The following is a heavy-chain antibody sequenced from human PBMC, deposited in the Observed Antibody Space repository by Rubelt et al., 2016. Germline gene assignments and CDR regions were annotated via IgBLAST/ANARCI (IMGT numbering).Heavy chain of an antibody. D-gene: IGHD3-16*01. J-gene: IGHJ3*02. CDR3: ARDRVHTSGDDAFDI. V-gene: IGHV3-21*05. Sequence: EVQLVESGGGLVKPGGSLRLSCAASGFTFSSYSMNWVRQAPGKGLEWVSYISSSSSYTNYADSVKGRFTISRDNAKNTLYLQMNSLRAEDTAVYYCARDRVHTSGDDAFDIWGQGTMVTVSS. CDR2: ISSSSSYT. CDR1: GFTFSSYS.